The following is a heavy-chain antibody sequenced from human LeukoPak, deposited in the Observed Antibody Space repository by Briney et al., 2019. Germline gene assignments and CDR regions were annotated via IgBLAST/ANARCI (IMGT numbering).Heavy chain of an antibody. D-gene: IGHD6-19*01. CDR3: ARDYSSGWYGVFDY. CDR2: ISPSGGST. Sequence: ASVKVSCKAFGYTFTSNYMHWVRQAPGQGPEWMGVISPSGGSTTYAQKFQGRVTLTRDMSTSTAYMELRSLRSDDTAVYYCARDYSSGWYGVFDYWGQGTLVTVSS. CDR1: GYTFTSNY. V-gene: IGHV1-46*01. J-gene: IGHJ4*02.